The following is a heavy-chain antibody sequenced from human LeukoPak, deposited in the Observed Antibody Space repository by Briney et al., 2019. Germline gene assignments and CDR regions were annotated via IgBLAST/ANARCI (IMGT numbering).Heavy chain of an antibody. CDR1: GFTFSTYE. CDR3: ARDLGTGSAYTNRFDL. J-gene: IGHJ5*02. D-gene: IGHD3-22*01. CDR2: IGVTGKT. V-gene: IGHV3-13*01. Sequence: PGGSLRLSCTASGFTFSTYEMHWVRQETGKGLEWVSAIGVTGKTYYLPSVKGRFTISRENATNSVYLQLNALRAGDTAVYYCARDLGTGSAYTNRFDLWGQGTLVTVSS.